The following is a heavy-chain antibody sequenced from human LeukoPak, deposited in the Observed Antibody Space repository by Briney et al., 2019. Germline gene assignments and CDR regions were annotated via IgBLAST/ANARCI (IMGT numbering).Heavy chain of an antibody. CDR1: GFTFSSYA. V-gene: IGHV3-30-3*01. CDR2: ISHDGSNQ. CDR3: AREPELRGLVVVAYYFDY. D-gene: IGHD3-22*01. J-gene: IGHJ4*02. Sequence: GGSLRLSCEVSGFTFSSYAIHWVRQAPGKGLEWVAVISHDGSNQHFADSVKGRFTISRDNAKNSLYLQMNSLRAEDTAVYYCAREPELRGLVVVAYYFDYWGQGTLVTASS.